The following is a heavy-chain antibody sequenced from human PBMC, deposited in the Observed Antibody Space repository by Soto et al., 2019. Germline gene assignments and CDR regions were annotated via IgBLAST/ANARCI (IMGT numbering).Heavy chain of an antibody. J-gene: IGHJ3*02. CDR3: TTMNDRDAFEI. D-gene: IGHD1-1*01. CDR1: LLNFNIAW. CDR2: IKNNADGGTA. Sequence: EEQLVESGGGLVERGGSLRLSCAASLLNFNIAWLSWVRQAPGKGLEWVGRIKNNADGGTADSAAPVKARFIVSRDDSKSTLYLQMTSLKIEDTAMYYCTTMNDRDAFEIWGQGAMVTVSS. V-gene: IGHV3-15*01.